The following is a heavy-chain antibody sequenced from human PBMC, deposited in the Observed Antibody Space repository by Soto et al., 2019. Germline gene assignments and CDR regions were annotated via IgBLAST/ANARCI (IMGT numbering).Heavy chain of an antibody. J-gene: IGHJ4*02. CDR3: ARASIVVVVAAFNR. D-gene: IGHD2-15*01. CDR1: GFTFSSYS. Sequence: EVQLVESGGGLVKPGGSLRLSCAASGFTFSSYSMNWVRQAPGKGLEWVSSISSSSSYIYYADSVKGRFTISRDNAKNSLYLQMNSLRAEDTAVYYCARASIVVVVAAFNRWGQGTLVTVSS. CDR2: ISSSSSYI. V-gene: IGHV3-21*01.